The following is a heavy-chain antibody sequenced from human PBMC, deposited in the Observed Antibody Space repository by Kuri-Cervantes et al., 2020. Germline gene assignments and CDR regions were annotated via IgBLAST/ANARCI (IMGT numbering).Heavy chain of an antibody. Sequence: GESLKISCAASGFTFSSYSMNWVRQAPGKGLEWVSYISSSSSTIYYADSVKGRFTISRDNAKNSLYLQMNSLRAEDTAVYYCAKDTYYYDSSGYYGGGKYNWFDPWGQGTLVTVSS. CDR1: GFTFSSYS. CDR3: AKDTYYYDSSGYYGGGKYNWFDP. J-gene: IGHJ5*02. CDR2: ISSSSSTI. D-gene: IGHD3-22*01. V-gene: IGHV3-48*01.